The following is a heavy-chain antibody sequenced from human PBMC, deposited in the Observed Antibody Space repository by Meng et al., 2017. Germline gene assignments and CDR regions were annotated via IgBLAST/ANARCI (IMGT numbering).Heavy chain of an antibody. J-gene: IGHJ3*02. Sequence: ETLSLTCAASGFTFSSYAMSWVRQAPGKGLEWVSAISGSGGSTYYADSVKGRFTISRDNSKNTLYLQMNSLRAEDTAVYYCANTRRAGSYRTWGAFDIWGQGTMVTVSS. D-gene: IGHD1-26*01. CDR2: ISGSGGST. CDR3: ANTRRAGSYRTWGAFDI. CDR1: GFTFSSYA. V-gene: IGHV3-23*01.